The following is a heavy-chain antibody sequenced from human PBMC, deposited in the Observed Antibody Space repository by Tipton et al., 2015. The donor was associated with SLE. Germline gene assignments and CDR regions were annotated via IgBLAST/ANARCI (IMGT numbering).Heavy chain of an antibody. CDR1: GFTFNNYP. CDR3: AGEGYYYDGSADY. Sequence: SLRLSCAASGFTFNNYPMHWVRQAPGKGLEWVALISYDGSNKYYADSVIGRFTISRDNSKNTLYLQMHSLRAEDTAVYYCAGEGYYYDGSADYWGQGTLATVSS. V-gene: IGHV3-30*04. CDR2: ISYDGSNK. D-gene: IGHD3-22*01. J-gene: IGHJ4*02.